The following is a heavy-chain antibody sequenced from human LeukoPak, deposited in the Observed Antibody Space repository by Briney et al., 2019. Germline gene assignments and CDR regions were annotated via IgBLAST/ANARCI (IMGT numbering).Heavy chain of an antibody. J-gene: IGHJ4*02. V-gene: IGHV3-9*01. CDR2: ISWNSGSI. D-gene: IGHD3-22*01. CDR3: AKAPYYYDSSRFDY. CDR1: GFTFDDYA. Sequence: PGGSLRLSCAASGFTFDDYAMHWVRQAPGKGLEWISGISWNSGSIGYADSVKGRFTISRDNAKNSLYLQMNSLRAEDTALYYCAKAPYYYDSSRFDYWGQGTLVTVSS.